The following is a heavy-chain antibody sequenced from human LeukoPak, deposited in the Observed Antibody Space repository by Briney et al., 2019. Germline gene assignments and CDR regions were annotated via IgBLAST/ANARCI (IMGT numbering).Heavy chain of an antibody. Sequence: PSETLSLTCTVSGGSISSSSYYWGWIRQPPGKGLEWIGSIYYSGSTYYNPSLKSRVTISVDTSKNQFSLKLSSVTAADTAVYYCAISPWNLRFLEWTPSNWFDPWGQGTLVTVSS. CDR2: IYYSGST. CDR3: AISPWNLRFLEWTPSNWFDP. D-gene: IGHD3-3*01. CDR1: GGSISSSSYY. V-gene: IGHV4-39*01. J-gene: IGHJ5*02.